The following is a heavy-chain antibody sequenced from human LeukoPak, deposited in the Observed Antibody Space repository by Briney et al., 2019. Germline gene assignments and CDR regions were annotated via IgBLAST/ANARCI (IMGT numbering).Heavy chain of an antibody. V-gene: IGHV4-34*01. D-gene: IGHD6-13*01. Sequence: SETLSLTCAVYGGSFSGYYWSWIRQPPGKGLEWIGEINHSGSTNYNPSLKSRVTISVDMSKNQFSLKLSSVTAADTAVYYCARGQQLVRYYYGMDVWGQGTTVTVSS. CDR3: ARGQQLVRYYYGMDV. CDR1: GGSFSGYY. J-gene: IGHJ6*02. CDR2: INHSGST.